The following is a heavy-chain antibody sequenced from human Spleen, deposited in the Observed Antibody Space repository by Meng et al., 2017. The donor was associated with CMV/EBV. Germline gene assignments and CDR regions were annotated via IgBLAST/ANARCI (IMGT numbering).Heavy chain of an antibody. CDR2: ISYSSSTI. D-gene: IGHD6-6*01. J-gene: IGHJ5*02. CDR1: GFTFSDYN. Sequence: GGSLRLSCAASGFTFSDYNMNWVRQAPGKGLEWVSYISYSSSTIYYADSVKGRFTISRDNAKNSLYLQMNSLRAEDTAVYYCARQQLGVLSWGQGTLVTVSS. CDR3: ARQQLGVLS. V-gene: IGHV3-48*04.